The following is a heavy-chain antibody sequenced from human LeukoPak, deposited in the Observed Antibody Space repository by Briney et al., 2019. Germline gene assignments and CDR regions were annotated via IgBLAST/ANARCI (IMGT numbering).Heavy chain of an antibody. J-gene: IGHJ6*03. V-gene: IGHV3-48*01. CDR3: AREGGYSYGPENYYYMDV. Sequence: GGSLRLSCAASGFTFRSYSMNWVRQAPGKGLEWVSYISSSRSTIYYADSVKGRFTISRDNAKNSLYLQMNSLRAEDTAVYYCAREGGYSYGPENYYYMDVWGKGTTVTVSS. D-gene: IGHD5-18*01. CDR1: GFTFRSYS. CDR2: ISSSRSTI.